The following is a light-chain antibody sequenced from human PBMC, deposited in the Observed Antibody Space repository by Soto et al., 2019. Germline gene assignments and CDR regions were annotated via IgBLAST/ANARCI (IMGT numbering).Light chain of an antibody. Sequence: EVVLTQSPVTLSLSPGERATLSCRASQSFRGLLAWYQQKPGQAPRLLIYDAYNRATGIPPRFSGSGSGTDFTLTIRSLEPEDSEVYYCQKRHMWPITFGQGTRLEIK. CDR1: QSFRGL. J-gene: IGKJ5*01. CDR2: DAY. V-gene: IGKV3-11*01. CDR3: QKRHMWPIT.